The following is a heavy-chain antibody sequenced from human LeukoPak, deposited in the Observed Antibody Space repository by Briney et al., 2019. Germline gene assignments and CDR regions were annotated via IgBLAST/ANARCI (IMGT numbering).Heavy chain of an antibody. V-gene: IGHV1-2*02. D-gene: IGHD3-10*01. J-gene: IGHJ5*02. CDR2: INPNSGGT. CDR1: GYTFTGYY. CDR3: ARDRITMVRGVVDNCFDP. Sequence: GASVTVSCKASGYTFTGYYMHWARQAPGQGLEWMGWINPNSGGTNYAQKFQGRVTMTRDTSISTAYMELSRLRSDDTAVYYCARDRITMVRGVVDNCFDPWGQGTLVTVSP.